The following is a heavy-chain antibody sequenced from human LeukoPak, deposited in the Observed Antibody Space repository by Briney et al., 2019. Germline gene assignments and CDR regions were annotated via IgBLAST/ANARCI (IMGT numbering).Heavy chain of an antibody. CDR1: GGSISSGGYY. V-gene: IGHV4-31*03. D-gene: IGHD3-10*01. J-gene: IGHJ4*02. CDR2: IYYSGST. CDR3: ARDRLGSGSYRCFDY. Sequence: SQTLSLTCTVSGGSISSGGYYWSWIRQHPGKGLEWIGYIYYSGSTYYNPSLKSRVTISVDTSKNQFFLKLSSVTAADTAVYYCARDRLGSGSYRCFDYWGQGTLVTVSS.